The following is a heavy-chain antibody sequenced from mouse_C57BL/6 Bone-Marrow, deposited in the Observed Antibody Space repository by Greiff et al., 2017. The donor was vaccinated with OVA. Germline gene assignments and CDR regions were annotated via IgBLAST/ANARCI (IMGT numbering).Heavy chain of an antibody. Sequence: VQLQQSGAELAKPGASVKLSCKASGYTFTSYWMHWVKQRPGQGLEWTGYINPSSGYTKYNQKFKDKATLTADKSSSTAYMQLSSLTYEDSAVYYCARSIVDWYFDVWGTGTTVTVSS. CDR3: ARSIVDWYFDV. J-gene: IGHJ1*03. V-gene: IGHV1-7*01. CDR2: INPSSGYT. CDR1: GYTFTSYW. D-gene: IGHD2-12*01.